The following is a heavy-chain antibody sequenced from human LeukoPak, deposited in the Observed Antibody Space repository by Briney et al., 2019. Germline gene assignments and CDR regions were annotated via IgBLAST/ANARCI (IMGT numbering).Heavy chain of an antibody. Sequence: ASVKVSCKASGYGFSSYEINWVRQATGQGLEWMGWMNPNSGNTGYAQKFQGRVTITRNTSISTAYMELSSLRSEDTAVYFCARFVGASYGSPFDYWGQGIVVSVSS. CDR1: GYGFSSYE. CDR2: MNPNSGNT. J-gene: IGHJ4*02. CDR3: ARFVGASYGSPFDY. D-gene: IGHD1-26*01. V-gene: IGHV1-8*03.